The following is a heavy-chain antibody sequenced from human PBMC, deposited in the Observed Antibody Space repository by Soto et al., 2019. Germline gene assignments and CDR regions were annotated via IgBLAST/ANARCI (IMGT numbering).Heavy chain of an antibody. CDR3: ARGRQQLVRDYYYYGMDV. Sequence: ASVKVSCKASGGTFSSYAISWVRQAPGQGLEWMGGIIPIFGTANYAQKFQGRVTITADESTSTAYMELSSLRSEDTAVYYCARGRQQLVRDYYYYGMDVWGQGTTVTVSS. V-gene: IGHV1-69*13. D-gene: IGHD6-6*01. CDR1: GGTFSSYA. J-gene: IGHJ6*02. CDR2: IIPIFGTA.